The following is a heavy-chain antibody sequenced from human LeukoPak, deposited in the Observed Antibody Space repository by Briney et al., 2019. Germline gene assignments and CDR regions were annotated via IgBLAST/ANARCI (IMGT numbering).Heavy chain of an antibody. Sequence: PGGSLRLSCAASGFTFSSYEMNWVRQAPGKGLEWVSYISSSGSTIYYADSVKGRFTISRDKAKNSLYLQMNSLRAEDTAVYYCARTPGYYDSSGWHWGQGTLVTVSS. CDR3: ARTPGYYDSSGWH. D-gene: IGHD3-22*01. CDR2: ISSSGSTI. J-gene: IGHJ4*02. CDR1: GFTFSSYE. V-gene: IGHV3-48*03.